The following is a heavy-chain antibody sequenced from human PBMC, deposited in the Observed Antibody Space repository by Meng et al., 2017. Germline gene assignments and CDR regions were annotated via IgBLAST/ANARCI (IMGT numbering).Heavy chain of an antibody. CDR1: CGSFRGYY. D-gene: IGHD3-22*01. CDR2: INHSGST. CDR3: ARGRTRRGYYDSSGYLRYFDL. V-gene: IGHV4-34*01. J-gene: IGHJ2*01. Sequence: GEGLLKRSGPLSLTWAVFCGSFRGYYWSWIRQPPGKGLEWIGEINHSGSTNYNPSLKSRVTISVDTSKNQFSRKLSSVTAADTAVYYCARGRTRRGYYDSSGYLRYFDLWGRGTLVTVSS.